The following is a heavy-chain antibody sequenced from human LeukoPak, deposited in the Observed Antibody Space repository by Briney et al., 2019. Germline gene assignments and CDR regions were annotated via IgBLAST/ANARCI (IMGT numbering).Heavy chain of an antibody. V-gene: IGHV3-33*01. D-gene: IGHD3-10*01. Sequence: GGSLRLSRAASGFTFSSYGMHWVRQAPGKGLEWVAVIWYDGSNKYYADSVKGRFTISRDNSKNTLYLQMNSLRAEDTAVYYCARDKGLWFRELLGYWGQGTLVTVSS. CDR1: GFTFSSYG. CDR3: ARDKGLWFRELLGY. J-gene: IGHJ4*02. CDR2: IWYDGSNK.